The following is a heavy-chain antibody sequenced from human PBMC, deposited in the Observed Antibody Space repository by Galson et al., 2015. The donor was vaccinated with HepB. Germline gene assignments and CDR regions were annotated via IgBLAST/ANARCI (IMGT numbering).Heavy chain of an antibody. CDR1: GFTFSSYA. CDR2: ISGRGGNT. Sequence: SLRLSCAASGFTFSSYAMRWARQAPGKGLEWVSSISGRGGNTYYTDSVKGRFTISRDNSKKMVYLQMNSLRAEDTALYYCGKDPVRASYRPYGMDVWGQGTTVTVSS. D-gene: IGHD5-18*01. CDR3: GKDPVRASYRPYGMDV. J-gene: IGHJ6*02. V-gene: IGHV3-23*01.